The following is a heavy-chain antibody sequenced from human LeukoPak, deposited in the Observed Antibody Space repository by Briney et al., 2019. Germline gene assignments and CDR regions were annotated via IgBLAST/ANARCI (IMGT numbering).Heavy chain of an antibody. CDR3: AKDFRIGYSAHFDY. CDR1: GFTFRSHA. CDR2: IYENGGTT. J-gene: IGHJ4*02. D-gene: IGHD2-21*01. Sequence: GGSLGLSCVGSGFTFRSHAMSWVRQAPEKGLEFVSGIYENGGTTYYADSVKGRFSISRDNSKNTLYLQMDSLRGEDTAVYYCAKDFRIGYSAHFDYWGQGALVTVSS. V-gene: IGHV3-23*01.